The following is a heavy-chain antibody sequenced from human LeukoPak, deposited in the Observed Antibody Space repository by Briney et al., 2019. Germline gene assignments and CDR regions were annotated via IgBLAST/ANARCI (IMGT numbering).Heavy chain of an antibody. J-gene: IGHJ6*02. CDR2: ISYDGSNK. V-gene: IGHV3-30*03. CDR1: GFTFSSYG. CDR3: AREHRHYYGMDV. Sequence: GRSLRLSCAASGFTFSSYGMHWVRQAPGKGLEWVAVISYDGSNKYYADSVKGRFTISRDNSKNTLYLQMNSLRAEDTAVYYCAREHRHYYGMDVWGQGTTVTVSS. D-gene: IGHD2-21*01.